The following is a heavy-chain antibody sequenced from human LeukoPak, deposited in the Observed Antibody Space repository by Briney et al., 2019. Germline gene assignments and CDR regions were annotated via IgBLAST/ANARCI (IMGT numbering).Heavy chain of an antibody. V-gene: IGHV4-39*01. J-gene: IGHJ4*02. CDR2: IYYSGST. Sequence: SETLSLTCTVSGGSISSSSYYWGWIRQPPGKGLEWIGSIYYSGSTYYNPSLKSRVTISVDTSKNQSSLKLSSVTAADTAVYYCARGSRDIVVVPAARGFDYWGQGTLVTVSS. CDR1: GGSISSSSYY. CDR3: ARGSRDIVVVPAARGFDY. D-gene: IGHD2-2*01.